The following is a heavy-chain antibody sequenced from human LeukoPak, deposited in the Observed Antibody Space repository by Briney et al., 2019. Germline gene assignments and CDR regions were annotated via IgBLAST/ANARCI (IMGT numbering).Heavy chain of an antibody. V-gene: IGHV4-34*01. D-gene: IGHD3-22*01. J-gene: IGHJ4*02. CDR2: INHSGST. CDR1: GGSFSGYY. CDR3: ARLPYYYDSSGYYYFSFDY. Sequence: PSETLSLTCAVYGGSFSGYYWSWLRQPPGKGLEWIGEINHSGSTNYNPSLKSRVTISVDTSKNQFSLKLSSVTAADTAVYYCARLPYYYDSSGYYYFSFDYRGQGTLVTVSS.